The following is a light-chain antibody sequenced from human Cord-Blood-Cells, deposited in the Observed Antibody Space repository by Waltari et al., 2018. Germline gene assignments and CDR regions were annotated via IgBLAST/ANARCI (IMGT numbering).Light chain of an antibody. V-gene: IGLV1-40*01. J-gene: IGLJ3*02. CDR1: SSNIGAGYD. CDR2: GNS. CDR3: QSYDSSLSGWV. Sequence: PGQRVTISCTGSSSNIGAGYDVQWYQQLPGTAPKLLIYGNSNRPSGVPDRFSGSKSGTSASLAITGLQAEDEADYYCQSYDSSLSGWVFGGGTKLTVL.